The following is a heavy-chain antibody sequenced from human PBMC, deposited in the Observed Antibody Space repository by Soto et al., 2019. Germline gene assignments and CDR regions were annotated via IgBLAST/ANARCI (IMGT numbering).Heavy chain of an antibody. V-gene: IGHV1-8*01. CDR1: GYTFTSYD. CDR3: ARGQPVLMVYANYYYYYGMDV. Sequence: ASVKVSCKASGYTFTSYDINWVRQATGQGLEWMGWMNPNSGNTGYAQKFQGRVTMTRNTSISTAYMELSSLRSEDTDVYYCARGQPVLMVYANYYYYYGMDVSAQGTRVTFS. J-gene: IGHJ6*02. CDR2: MNPNSGNT. D-gene: IGHD2-8*01.